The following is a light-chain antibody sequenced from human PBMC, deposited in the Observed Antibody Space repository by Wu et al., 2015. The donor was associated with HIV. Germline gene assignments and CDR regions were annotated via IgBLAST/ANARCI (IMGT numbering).Light chain of an antibody. CDR1: QRVSSTY. J-gene: IGKJ1*01. Sequence: EIVLMQSPGTLSLSPGERVTLSCRASQRVSSTYLAWYQQRPGQAPRLLIYGASNRATGIPDRFSGSGSGTEFTLTISSLQPDDFATYYCQQYNSYPTFGQGTKVEI. V-gene: IGKV3-20*01. CDR2: GAS. CDR3: QQYNSYPT.